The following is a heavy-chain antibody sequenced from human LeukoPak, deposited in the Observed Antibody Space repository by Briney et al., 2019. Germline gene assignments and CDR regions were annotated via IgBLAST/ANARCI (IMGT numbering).Heavy chain of an antibody. J-gene: IGHJ4*02. V-gene: IGHV4-4*02. CDR2: AYHSGIT. CDR1: GGSITSDNW. Sequence: SETLSLSCAVSGGSITSDNWWIWVRQPPGKGLEWIGEAYHSGITNYNPSLKSRVTISVDKSKNQFSLSLSSVTAADTAVYHCARGLYSSDAYWGQGILVTVSS. CDR3: ARGLYSSDAY. D-gene: IGHD6-19*01.